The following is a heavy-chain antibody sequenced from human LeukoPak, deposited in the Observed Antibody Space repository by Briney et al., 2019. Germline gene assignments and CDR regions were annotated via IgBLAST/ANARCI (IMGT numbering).Heavy chain of an antibody. Sequence: GGSLRLSYAASGLTFSSYWMHWVRQAPGKGLVWVSRINSDGSSTGSADSVKGRFTISRDNAKNTLYLQMNSLRAEDTAVYYCFAGWYANGAQGPRVTVSS. CDR1: GLTFSSYW. CDR3: FAGWYAN. CDR2: INSDGSST. V-gene: IGHV3-74*01. D-gene: IGHD6-19*01. J-gene: IGHJ4*02.